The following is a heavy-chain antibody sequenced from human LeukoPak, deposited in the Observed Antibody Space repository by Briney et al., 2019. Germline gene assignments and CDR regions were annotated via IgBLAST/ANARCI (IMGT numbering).Heavy chain of an antibody. CDR3: ARGGLYSGSYPRSRRLAFDI. J-gene: IGHJ3*02. Sequence: PSETLSLTCTVSGGSISSGGYYWSWIRQHAGKGLEWIGYIYYSGSTYYNPSLKSRVTISVDTSKNQFSLKLSSVTAADTAVYYCARGGLYSGSYPRSRRLAFDIWGQGTMVTVSS. D-gene: IGHD1-26*01. V-gene: IGHV4-31*03. CDR1: GGSISSGGYY. CDR2: IYYSGST.